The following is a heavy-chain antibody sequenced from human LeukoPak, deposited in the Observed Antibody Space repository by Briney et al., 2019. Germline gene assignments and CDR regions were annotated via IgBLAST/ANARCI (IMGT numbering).Heavy chain of an antibody. CDR2: INHSGST. D-gene: IGHD6-19*01. V-gene: IGHV4-34*01. CDR1: GGSFSGYY. J-gene: IGHJ4*02. Sequence: SETLSLTCAVYGGSFSGYYWSWIRQPPRKGLEWIGEINHSGSTNYNPSLKSRVTISVDTSKNQFSLKLSSVTAADTAVYYCARGGGSVESYYFDYWGQGTLVTVSS. CDR3: ARGGGSVESYYFDY.